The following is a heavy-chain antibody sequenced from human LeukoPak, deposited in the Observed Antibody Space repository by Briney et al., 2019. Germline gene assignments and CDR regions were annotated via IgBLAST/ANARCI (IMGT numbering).Heavy chain of an antibody. D-gene: IGHD6-13*01. J-gene: IGHJ5*02. CDR3: ASGPQMYGSSWYNWFDP. V-gene: IGHV1-2*02. CDR1: GYTFSDYD. CDR2: INPNSGGT. Sequence: GASMKVSCKASGYTFSDYDIIWVRQAPGQGLEWMGWINPNSGGTNYAQKFQGRVTMTRDTSISTAYMELSRLRSDDTAVYYCASGPQMYGSSWYNWFDPWGQGTLVTVSS.